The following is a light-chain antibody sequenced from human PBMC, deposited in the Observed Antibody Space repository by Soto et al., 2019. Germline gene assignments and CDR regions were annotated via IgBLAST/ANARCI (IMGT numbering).Light chain of an antibody. V-gene: IGKV1-17*01. CDR1: QAIRNA. CDR2: RSS. Sequence: TTPPSYLAAPLGYRFTIACRASQAIRNALSWYQHKPGKAPKLPIYRSSALPDGFPSRLSGSGSGTDFTRTISSRQPADCDTHYCQQLNRYPRTFGQGTRLEI. J-gene: IGKJ5*01. CDR3: QQLNRYPRT.